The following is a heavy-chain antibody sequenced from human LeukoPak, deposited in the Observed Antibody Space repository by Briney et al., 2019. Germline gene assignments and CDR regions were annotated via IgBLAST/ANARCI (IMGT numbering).Heavy chain of an antibody. CDR1: GYTFTGYY. CDR2: INPNSGGT. J-gene: IGHJ4*02. D-gene: IGHD1-26*01. CDR3: ARGPPRSGSYRKDFGY. Sequence: ASVKVSCKASGYTFTGYYMHWVRQAPGQGLEWMGWINPNSGGTNYAQKFQGRVTMTRDTSISTAYMELSRLRSDDTAVYYCARGPPRSGSYRKDFGYWGQGTLVTVSS. V-gene: IGHV1-2*02.